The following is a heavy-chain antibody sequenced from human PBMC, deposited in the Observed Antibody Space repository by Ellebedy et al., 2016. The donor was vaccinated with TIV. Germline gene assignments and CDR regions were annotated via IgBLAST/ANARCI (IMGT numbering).Heavy chain of an antibody. CDR3: TSFIVLDY. J-gene: IGHJ4*02. CDR1: GYTFTDYY. Sequence: AASVKVSCKASGYTFTDYYIHWVRQAPGQGLEWLGWISPNSGGTNYAEKFQGRVTMTRDTSISTAYMELSSLRSDDTAVYYCTSFIVLDYWGQGTLVTVSS. V-gene: IGHV1-2*02. CDR2: ISPNSGGT. D-gene: IGHD1-26*01.